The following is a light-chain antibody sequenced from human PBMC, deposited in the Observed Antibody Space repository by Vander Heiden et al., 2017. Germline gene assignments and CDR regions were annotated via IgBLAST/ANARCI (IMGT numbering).Light chain of an antibody. CDR1: QSVSSSY. CDR3: QQDGISRRLT. Sequence: EIVLTQSPGTLSLSPGERATLSCRASQSVSSSYLAWYQQKPGQAPRLLIYGASSRATGIPDRFSGSGSGTDFTLTISRREPEDFAVYYCQQDGISRRLTFGGGTKVEIK. CDR2: GAS. J-gene: IGKJ4*01. V-gene: IGKV3-20*01.